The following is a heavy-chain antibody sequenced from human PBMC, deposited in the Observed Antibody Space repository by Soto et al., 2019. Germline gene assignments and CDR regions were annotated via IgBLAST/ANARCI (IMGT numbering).Heavy chain of an antibody. J-gene: IGHJ6*02. CDR2: INAGNGNT. Sequence: ASVKVSCKASGYTFTSYAMHWVRQAPGQRREWMGWINAGNGNTKYSQKFQGRVTITRDTSASTAYMELSSLRSEDTAVYYCALRNYYGSGSYYPYYYYGMDVWGQGTTVTVSS. D-gene: IGHD3-10*01. V-gene: IGHV1-3*01. CDR3: ALRNYYGSGSYYPYYYYGMDV. CDR1: GYTFTSYA.